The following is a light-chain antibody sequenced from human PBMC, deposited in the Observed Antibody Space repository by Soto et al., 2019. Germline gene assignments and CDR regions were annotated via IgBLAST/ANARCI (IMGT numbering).Light chain of an antibody. CDR2: DAS. Sequence: KQSPATLSISAGEGYNLSCRAIQSVSSRLAWYQQKPGQAPRLLIYDASNRATGIPARFSGSGSGTDFTLTISSLEPEAFAVYYCRQPRNSPPPWRSGQGTKPDI. J-gene: IGKJ1*01. V-gene: IGKV3-11*01. CDR1: QSVSSR. CDR3: RQPRNSPPPWR.